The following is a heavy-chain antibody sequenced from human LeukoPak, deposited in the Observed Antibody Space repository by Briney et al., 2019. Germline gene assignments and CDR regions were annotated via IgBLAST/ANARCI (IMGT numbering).Heavy chain of an antibody. CDR3: AELGITMIGGV. V-gene: IGHV3-9*01. J-gene: IGHJ6*04. D-gene: IGHD3-10*02. CDR1: GFTFDDYA. CDR2: ISWNSGSI. Sequence: GGSLRLSCAASGFTFDDYAMHWVRQAPGKGLEWVSGISWNSGSIGYADSVKGRFTISRDNAKNTLYLQMNSLRAEDTAVYYCAELGITMIGGVWGKGTTVTISS.